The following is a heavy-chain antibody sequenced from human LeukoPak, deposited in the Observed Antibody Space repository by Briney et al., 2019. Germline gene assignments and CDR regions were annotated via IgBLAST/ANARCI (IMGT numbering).Heavy chain of an antibody. CDR2: ISGSDGST. V-gene: IGHV3-23*01. CDR1: GFTSSSYA. D-gene: IGHD5-18*01. CDR3: AKAPLDTATGNMYYFDY. J-gene: IGHJ4*02. Sequence: GGSLRLSCAASGFTSSSYAMSWVRQAPGKGLEWVSAISGSDGSTYYADSVKGRFTISRDNSKNTLYLQMNSLRAEDTAVYYCAKAPLDTATGNMYYFDYWGQGTLVTVSS.